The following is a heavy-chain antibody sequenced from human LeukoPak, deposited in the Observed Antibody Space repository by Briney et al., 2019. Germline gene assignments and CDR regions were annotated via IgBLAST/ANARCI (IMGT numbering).Heavy chain of an antibody. CDR2: IYYSGSA. V-gene: IGHV4-31*03. CDR3: ARAVRGLGDAFDI. D-gene: IGHD3-10*01. J-gene: IGHJ3*02. Sequence: SETLSLTCTVSGGSISSGGYYWSWIRQHPGKGLEWIGYIYYSGSAYYNPSLKSRVTISVDTSKNQFSLKLSSVTAADTAVYYCARAVRGLGDAFDIWGQGTMVTVSS. CDR1: GGSISSGGYY.